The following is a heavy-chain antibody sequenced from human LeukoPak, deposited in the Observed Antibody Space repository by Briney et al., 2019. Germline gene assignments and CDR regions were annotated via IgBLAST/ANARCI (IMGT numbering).Heavy chain of an antibody. V-gene: IGHV4-34*01. CDR1: SGSFSGYY. Sequence: SETLSLTCAVYSGSFSGYYWSWIRQPPGKGLEWIGEINHSGSTNYNPSLKSRVTISVDTSKNQFSLKLSSVTAADTAVYYCARTVRYFDYWGQGTLVTVSS. CDR2: INHSGST. J-gene: IGHJ4*02. CDR3: ARTVRYFDY.